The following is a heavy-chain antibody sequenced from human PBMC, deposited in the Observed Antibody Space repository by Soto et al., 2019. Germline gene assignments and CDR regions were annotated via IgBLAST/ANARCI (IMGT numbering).Heavy chain of an antibody. D-gene: IGHD2-2*01. J-gene: IGHJ6*02. V-gene: IGHV4-34*01. CDR2: INHSGST. CDR3: ARGYNVVVPAANYYYYGMDV. Sequence: PSETLSLTCAVYGGSFSGYYWSWIRQPPGKGLEWIGEINHSGSTNYNPSLKSRVTISVDTSKNQFSLKLSSATAADTAVYYCARGYNVVVPAANYYYYGMDVWGQGTTVTVSS. CDR1: GGSFSGYY.